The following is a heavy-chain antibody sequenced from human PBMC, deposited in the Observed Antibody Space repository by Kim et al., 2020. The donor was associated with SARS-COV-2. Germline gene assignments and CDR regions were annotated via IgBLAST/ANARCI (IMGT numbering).Heavy chain of an antibody. CDR1: GFTFSSYS. J-gene: IGHJ5*02. V-gene: IGHV3-21*01. CDR3: ARGEGPWSRVPRFDP. D-gene: IGHD3-3*01. CDR2: ISSSSSYI. Sequence: GGSLRLSCAASGFTFSSYSMNWVRQAPGKGLEWVSSISSSSSYIYYADSVKGRFTISRDNAKNSLYLQMNSLRAEDTAVYYCARGEGPWSRVPRFDPWGQGTLVTVSS.